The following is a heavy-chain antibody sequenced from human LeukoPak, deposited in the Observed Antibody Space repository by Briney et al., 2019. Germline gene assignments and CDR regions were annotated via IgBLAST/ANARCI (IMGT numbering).Heavy chain of an antibody. CDR2: INHSGST. Sequence: SETLSLTCAVYGGSFSGYYWSWIRQPPGKGLEWIGEINHSGSTNYNPSLKSRVTISVDTSKTQFSLKLSSVTAADTAVYYCARGRYYYGSGSYSDYWGQGTLVTVSS. D-gene: IGHD3-10*01. CDR1: GGSFSGYY. J-gene: IGHJ4*02. V-gene: IGHV4-34*01. CDR3: ARGRYYYGSGSYSDY.